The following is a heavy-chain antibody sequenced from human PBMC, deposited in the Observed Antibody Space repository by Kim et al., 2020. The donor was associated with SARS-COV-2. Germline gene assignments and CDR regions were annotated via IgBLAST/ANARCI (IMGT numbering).Heavy chain of an antibody. V-gene: IGHV4-34*01. J-gene: IGHJ4*01. Sequence: SETLSLTCAVYGGSFSGYYWSWIRQPPGKGLEWIGEINHSGSTNYNPSLKSRVTISVDTSKNQFSLKLSSVTAADTAVYYCARREQLVRGRGIDFDYWG. CDR2: INHSGST. CDR3: ARREQLVRGRGIDFDY. CDR1: GGSFSGYY. D-gene: IGHD6-6*01.